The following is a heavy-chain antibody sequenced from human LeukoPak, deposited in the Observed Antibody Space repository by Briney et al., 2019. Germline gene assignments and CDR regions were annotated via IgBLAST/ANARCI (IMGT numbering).Heavy chain of an antibody. CDR3: ARARTLAVAGTSYRFDP. CDR2: IYYSGST. Sequence: PSETLSLICTISGGSISSSSYYWGWIRQPPGKGLEWIGSIYYSGSTYYNPSLKSRVTISVDTSKNQFSLKLSSVTAADTAVYYCARARTLAVAGTSYRFDPWGQGTLVTVSS. D-gene: IGHD6-19*01. CDR1: GGSISSSSYY. V-gene: IGHV4-39*01. J-gene: IGHJ5*02.